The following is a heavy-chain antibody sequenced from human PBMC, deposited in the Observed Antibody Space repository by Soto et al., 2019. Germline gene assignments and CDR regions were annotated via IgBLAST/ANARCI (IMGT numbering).Heavy chain of an antibody. CDR1: GFSLSTSGVG. CDR3: AHRRWDIVVVPAAMNGGDFDY. Sequence: SGPTLVNPTQTLTLTCTFSGFSLSTSGVGVGWIRQPPGKALEWLALIYWNDDKRYSPSLKSRLTITKDTSKNQVVLTMTNMDPVDTATYYCAHRRWDIVVVPAAMNGGDFDYWGQGTLVTVSS. D-gene: IGHD2-2*01. J-gene: IGHJ4*02. V-gene: IGHV2-5*01. CDR2: IYWNDDK.